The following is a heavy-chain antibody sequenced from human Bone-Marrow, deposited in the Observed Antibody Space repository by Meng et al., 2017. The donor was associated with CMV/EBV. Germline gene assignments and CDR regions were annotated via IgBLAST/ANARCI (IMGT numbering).Heavy chain of an antibody. CDR3: ARDPSSYGDYSDNWFDP. V-gene: IGHV1-69*10. CDR1: GGTFSNYA. Sequence: SVKVSCKTSGGTFSNYAITWVRQAPGQGLEWMGGIIPIIGIGSDAQKFQGRVIITADKSTSTAYMKLSSLRSDDTAVYYCARDPSSYGDYSDNWFDPWGQGTLVTVSS. D-gene: IGHD4-17*01. CDR2: IIPIIGIG. J-gene: IGHJ5*02.